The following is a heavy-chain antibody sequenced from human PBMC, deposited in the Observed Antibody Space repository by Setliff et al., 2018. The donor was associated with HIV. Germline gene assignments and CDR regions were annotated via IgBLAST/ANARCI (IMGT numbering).Heavy chain of an antibody. D-gene: IGHD3-22*01. J-gene: IGHJ6*02. CDR1: GFTFSSYS. Sequence: PGGSLRLSCAASGFTFSSYSMNWVRQAPGKGLEWVSTISGSGGNTHYADSVKGRFTISRDNAKNSLYLQMNSLRAEDTAVYYCAREDYYDSMTTNYYYYGMDVWGQGTTVTVSS. CDR3: AREDYYDSMTTNYYYYGMDV. CDR2: ISGSGGNT. V-gene: IGHV3-21*01.